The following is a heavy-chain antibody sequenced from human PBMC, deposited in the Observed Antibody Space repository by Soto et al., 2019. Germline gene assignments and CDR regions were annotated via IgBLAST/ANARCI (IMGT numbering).Heavy chain of an antibody. CDR3: ASGSASYWG. V-gene: IGHV3-21*01. Sequence: EVQLVESGGGLVKPGGSLRLSCAASGFTFTSHTMSWVRQAPGKGLEWVSSISSTSTYIYYADSVKGRFTISRDNAQNSLSLQMKILRAEDTALYYCASGSASYWGWGQGTLVSVSS. D-gene: IGHD1-26*01. CDR2: ISSTSTYI. CDR1: GFTFTSHT. J-gene: IGHJ4*02.